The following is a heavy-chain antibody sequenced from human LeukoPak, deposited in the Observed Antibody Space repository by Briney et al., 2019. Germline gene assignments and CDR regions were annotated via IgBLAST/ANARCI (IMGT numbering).Heavy chain of an antibody. V-gene: IGHV3-73*01. Sequence: WIRQASGKGLEWVGRIRSKANSYATAYAASVKGRFTISRDDSKNTAYLQMNSLKTEDTAVYYCTRHPAGGPDDAFDIWGQGTMVTVSS. CDR3: TRHPAGGPDDAFDI. J-gene: IGHJ3*02. CDR2: IRSKANSYAT.